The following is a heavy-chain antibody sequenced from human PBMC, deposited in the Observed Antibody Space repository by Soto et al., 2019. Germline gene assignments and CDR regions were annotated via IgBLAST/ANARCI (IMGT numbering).Heavy chain of an antibody. CDR3: VRHGVYYYDSSGYKRKDYYYYGMDV. D-gene: IGHD3-22*01. V-gene: IGHV5-51*01. J-gene: IGHJ6*02. CDR1: GGSFTSYW. Sequence: PGESLKLSCKGAGGSFTSYWIGWVRKMPGKGQERMGIIYPGDSDTRYSPSFQGQVTISADKSISTAYLQWSSLKASDTAMYYCVRHGVYYYDSSGYKRKDYYYYGMDVWGQGTTVTVSS. CDR2: IYPGDSDT.